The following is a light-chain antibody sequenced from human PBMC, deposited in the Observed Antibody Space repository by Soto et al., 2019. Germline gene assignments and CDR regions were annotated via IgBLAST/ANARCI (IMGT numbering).Light chain of an antibody. CDR2: GNS. CDR3: CSYAGSSTHVV. Sequence: QSVLTQPPSVSGAPGQRVTISCTGSSSNIGAGHDVHWYQQPPGTAPKLLIYGNSNRPSGVPDRFSGSKSGNTASLTISGLQAEDEADYYCCSYAGSSTHVVFGGGTKLTVL. V-gene: IGLV1-40*01. CDR1: SSNIGAGHD. J-gene: IGLJ2*01.